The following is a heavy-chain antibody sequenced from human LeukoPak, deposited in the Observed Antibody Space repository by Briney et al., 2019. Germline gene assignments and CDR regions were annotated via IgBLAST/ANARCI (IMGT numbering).Heavy chain of an antibody. Sequence: GRSLRPSCAASGFTVSSNYMSWVRQAPGKGLEWVSVIYSGGSTYYADSVRGRFTISRDNSKNTLYLQMNSLRAEDTAVYYCARDAPAFDYWGQGTLVTVSS. CDR1: GFTVSSNY. CDR2: IYSGGST. J-gene: IGHJ4*02. V-gene: IGHV3-53*01. CDR3: ARDAPAFDY.